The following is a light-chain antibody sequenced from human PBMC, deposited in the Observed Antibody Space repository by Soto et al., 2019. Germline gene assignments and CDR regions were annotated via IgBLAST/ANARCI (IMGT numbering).Light chain of an antibody. Sequence: AIQMTQSPSSLSASVGDRVTITCRASQGVKNDLGWYQQKPGKAPKLLIYAASSLQSGVPSRFSGSGSGTDFNLPITSLQPEDFATYYCLQDYTYPLTFGGGTKVEIK. CDR3: LQDYTYPLT. CDR1: QGVKND. CDR2: AAS. J-gene: IGKJ4*01. V-gene: IGKV1-6*01.